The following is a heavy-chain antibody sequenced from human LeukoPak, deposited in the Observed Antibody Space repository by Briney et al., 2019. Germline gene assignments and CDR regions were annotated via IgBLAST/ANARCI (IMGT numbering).Heavy chain of an antibody. CDR1: GFTFSSYW. V-gene: IGHV3-7*03. D-gene: IGHD3-10*01. CDR3: ARYDGGSGPFDY. J-gene: IGHJ4*02. CDR2: IKLDVSET. Sequence: PGGSLRLSCAASGFTFSSYWMTWVRQAPGKGLEWVANIKLDVSETYYVDSVRGRFTISRDNTKNSLYLQMNSLRAEDTAVYYCARYDGGSGPFDYWGQGTLVTVSS.